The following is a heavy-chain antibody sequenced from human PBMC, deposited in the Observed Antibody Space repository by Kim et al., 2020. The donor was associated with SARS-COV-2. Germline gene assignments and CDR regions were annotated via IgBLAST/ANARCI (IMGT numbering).Heavy chain of an antibody. CDR3: AKDRSSLLYLMEYFFDY. Sequence: SVKGRFTISRENSNNTLYLQMNSLTAEDTAVYYCAKDRSSLLYLMEYFFDYWGQGALVTVSS. J-gene: IGHJ4*02. V-gene: IGHV3-30*02. D-gene: IGHD3-10*01.